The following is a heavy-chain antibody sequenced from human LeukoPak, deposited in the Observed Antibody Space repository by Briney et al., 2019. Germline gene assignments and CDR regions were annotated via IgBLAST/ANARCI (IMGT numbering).Heavy chain of an antibody. V-gene: IGHV3-66*01. J-gene: IGHJ4*02. Sequence: GGSLRLSCAGSGFTFSSYAMSWVRQAPGKGLEWVSVIYTGGSTDYADSVKGRFTSSRDNSKNTLYLQMNSLRAEDTAVYYCARERGYCSRISCPLGYWGQGTLVTVSS. CDR1: GFTFSSYA. D-gene: IGHD2-2*01. CDR2: IYTGGST. CDR3: ARERGYCSRISCPLGY.